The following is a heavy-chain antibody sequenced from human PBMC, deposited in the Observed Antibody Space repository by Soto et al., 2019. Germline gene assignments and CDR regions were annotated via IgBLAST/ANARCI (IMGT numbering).Heavy chain of an antibody. J-gene: IGHJ6*02. CDR2: IVPLFRTT. CDR3: ARAYVGTKRALRDNYHGMDV. D-gene: IGHD3-10*01. Sequence: QVQLVQSGAEVKKPGSSVKVSCKASGGTFSSYGITWVRQAPGQGLEWMGGIVPLFRTTNYAQKFQGRVTISADKCTNSAYMELSSLRSEDTAVYYCARAYVGTKRALRDNYHGMDVWGQWPTVTVSS. V-gene: IGHV1-69*06. CDR1: GGTFSSYG.